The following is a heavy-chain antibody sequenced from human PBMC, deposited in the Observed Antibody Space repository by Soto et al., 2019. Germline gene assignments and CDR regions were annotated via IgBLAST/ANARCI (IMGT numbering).Heavy chain of an antibody. V-gene: IGHV1-18*01. D-gene: IGHD2-15*01. CDR3: ARDDALEYCSGGSCYSFDY. Sequence: QVQLVQSGAEVKKPGASVKVSCKASGYTFSSYGISWVRQAPGQGREWMGWISAYNGNTNYAQKLQGRVTMTTDTSTTTAYMELRSPRSDDTAVYYCARDDALEYCSGGSCYSFDYWGQGTLVNVSS. CDR2: ISAYNGNT. CDR1: GYTFSSYG. J-gene: IGHJ4*02.